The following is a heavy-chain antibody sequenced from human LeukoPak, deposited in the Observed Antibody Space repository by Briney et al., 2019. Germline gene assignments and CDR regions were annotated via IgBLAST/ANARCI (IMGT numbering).Heavy chain of an antibody. V-gene: IGHV4-34*01. CDR1: GGSFSGYY. J-gene: IGHJ4*02. Sequence: PSETLSLTCAVYGGSFSGYYWSWIRQPPGKGLEWIGEINHSGSTNYNPSLKSRVTISVDTSKNQFSLKLSSVTAADTAVYYCARGKYSSGWRNFDYWGQGTLVTVSS. CDR3: ARGKYSSGWRNFDY. D-gene: IGHD6-19*01. CDR2: INHSGST.